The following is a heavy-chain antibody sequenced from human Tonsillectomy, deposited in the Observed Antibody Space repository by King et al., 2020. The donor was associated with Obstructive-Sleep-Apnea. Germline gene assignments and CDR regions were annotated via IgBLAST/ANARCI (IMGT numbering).Heavy chain of an antibody. D-gene: IGHD2-15*01. J-gene: IGHJ3*02. CDR3: ARVSIVVVVAATNDAFDI. CDR1: GGSISSGDYY. Sequence: VQLQESGPGLVKPSQTLSLTCTVSGGSISSGDYYWSWIRQPPGKGLEWIGYIYYSGSTYYNPSLKSRVTISVDTSKNQFSLKLSSGTAADTAVYYCARVSIVVVVAATNDAFDIWGQGTMVTVSS. V-gene: IGHV4-30-4*01. CDR2: IYYSGST.